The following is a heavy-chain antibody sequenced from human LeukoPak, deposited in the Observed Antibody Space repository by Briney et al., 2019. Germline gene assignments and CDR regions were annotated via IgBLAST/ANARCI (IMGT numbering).Heavy chain of an antibody. V-gene: IGHV4-59*12. CDR3: ARDQGPGIAARPGYYYYMDV. CDR2: IYNSGST. CDR1: GGSISSYY. D-gene: IGHD6-6*01. J-gene: IGHJ6*03. Sequence: PSETLSLTCTVSGGSISSYYWSWIRQPPGKGLEWIGYIYNSGSTNYNPPLKSRVTMSVDTSKNQFSLKLSSVTAADTAVYYCARDQGPGIAARPGYYYYMDVWGKGTTVTVSS.